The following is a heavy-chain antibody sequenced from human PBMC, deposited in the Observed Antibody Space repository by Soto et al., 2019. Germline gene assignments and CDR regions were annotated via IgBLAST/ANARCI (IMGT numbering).Heavy chain of an antibody. Sequence: ASVKVSCKASGGTFSSYAISWVRQAPGQGLEWMGGIIPIFGTANYAQKFQGRVTITADESTSTAYMELSSLRSEDTAVYYCASPVEMATFPDYYFNYWGRGTRVTFSS. V-gene: IGHV1-69*13. CDR1: GGTFSSYA. CDR3: ASPVEMATFPDYYFNY. D-gene: IGHD5-12*01. CDR2: IIPIFGTA. J-gene: IGHJ4*02.